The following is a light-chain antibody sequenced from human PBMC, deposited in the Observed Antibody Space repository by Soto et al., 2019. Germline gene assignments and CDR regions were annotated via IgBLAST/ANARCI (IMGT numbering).Light chain of an antibody. V-gene: IGLV1-44*01. Sequence: QPVLTQPPSASGTPGQSVTISCSGSNSNIGSDSVSWYQHLPGSALKVVIYRNNLRPSGVPDRFSGSKSGTSGSLAIGGLQSEDEALYYCAAWDVSLNGPAFGGGTKLTVL. J-gene: IGLJ2*01. CDR2: RNN. CDR1: NSNIGSDS. CDR3: AAWDVSLNGPA.